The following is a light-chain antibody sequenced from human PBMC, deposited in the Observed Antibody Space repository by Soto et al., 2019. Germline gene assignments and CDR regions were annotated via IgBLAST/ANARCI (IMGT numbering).Light chain of an antibody. CDR2: GAS. CDR1: HSVSSSY. V-gene: IGKV3-20*01. CDR3: QQDGSSPWT. Sequence: EIVLTQSPGTLSLSPGERATLSCRASHSVSSSYLAWYQQKPGQAPRPLIYGASSRAIGIPDRFSGSGSGTDFTLTISRLEPEDFAVYYCQQDGSSPWTFGQGTKVEIK. J-gene: IGKJ1*01.